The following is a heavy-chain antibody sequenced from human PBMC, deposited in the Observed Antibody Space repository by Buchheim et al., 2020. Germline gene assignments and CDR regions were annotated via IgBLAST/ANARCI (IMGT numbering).Heavy chain of an antibody. CDR3: ARGPILTIVGVVYAQYGMDV. J-gene: IGHJ6*02. Sequence: QVQLQQWGAGLLKPSETLSLTCAVYGGSFSGYYWSWIRQPPGKGLEWIGEINHSGSTNYNPSLKSRVTISVDTSKNQFSLKLSSVTAANTAVYYCARGPILTIVGVVYAQYGMDVWGQGTT. CDR2: INHSGST. V-gene: IGHV4-34*01. D-gene: IGHD3-3*01. CDR1: GGSFSGYY.